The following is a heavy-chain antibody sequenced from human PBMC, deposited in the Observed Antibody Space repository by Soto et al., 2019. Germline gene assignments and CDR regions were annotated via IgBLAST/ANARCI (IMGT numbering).Heavy chain of an antibody. CDR2: ISGSGGST. CDR1: GFTFSSYA. D-gene: IGHD1-1*01. J-gene: IGHJ3*02. Sequence: GGSLRLSCAASGFTFSSYAMTWVRQAPGKGLEWVSAISGSGGSTYYADSVKGRFTISRDNSKNTLYLQMNSLRAEDTAVYYCAKDIILEVHWNHGDALDIWGQGTMVNV. CDR3: AKDIILEVHWNHGDALDI. V-gene: IGHV3-23*01.